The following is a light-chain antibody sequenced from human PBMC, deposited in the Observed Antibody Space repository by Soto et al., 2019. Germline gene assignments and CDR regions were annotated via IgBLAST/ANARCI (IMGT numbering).Light chain of an antibody. CDR1: QSLSRNS. Sequence: EIVLTQSPGTLSLSPGERATLSCRASQSLSRNSLAWYQHKPGQAPRLLIYGASSRATGIPDRFSGSGSGTDFTLTISRLEPEDFAVYYCQQYDSSWTFGQGTKVDIK. CDR2: GAS. V-gene: IGKV3-20*01. CDR3: QQYDSSWT. J-gene: IGKJ1*01.